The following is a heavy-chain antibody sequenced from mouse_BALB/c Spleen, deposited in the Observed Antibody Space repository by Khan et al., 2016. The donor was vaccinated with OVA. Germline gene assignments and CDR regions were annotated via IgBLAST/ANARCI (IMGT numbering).Heavy chain of an antibody. J-gene: IGHJ3*01. CDR3: ASDYGSSFWFAF. D-gene: IGHD1-1*01. Sequence: VQLQQSGPELVKPGTSLKMSCRSPGYTFTNYIIHWVKQTPGQGLEWIGYINPYNDGTKYNEKFKGKATLTSDTSSITAYMELSGLTSEDSAVYYCASDYGSSFWFAFWGQGTLVTVSA. V-gene: IGHV1S136*01. CDR1: GYTFTNYI. CDR2: INPYNDGT.